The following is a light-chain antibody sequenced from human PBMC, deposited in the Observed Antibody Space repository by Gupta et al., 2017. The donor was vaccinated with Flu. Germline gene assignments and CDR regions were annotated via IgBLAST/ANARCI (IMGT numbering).Light chain of an antibody. CDR1: QSVSTK. V-gene: IGKV3-15*01. CDR3: QQKNNWPLP. J-gene: IGKJ4*01. Sequence: IVITQSLATLSVSPGERATLSCRASQSVSTKLAWYQQKPGQAPRLLIFDASTRANGIPARFSGSGSGTEFTLTISSRQSEDFAVYYCQQKNNWPLPFGGGTKVEIK. CDR2: DAS.